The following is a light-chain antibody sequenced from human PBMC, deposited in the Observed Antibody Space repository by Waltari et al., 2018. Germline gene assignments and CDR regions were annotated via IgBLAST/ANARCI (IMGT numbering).Light chain of an antibody. J-gene: IGKJ3*01. CDR2: ATS. CDR3: QQANSFPIT. CDR1: QDIRNW. Sequence: TCRASQDIRNWLAWYQQKPWKAPNLLIYATSSLQTGVPSRFSGSGSGTEFTLTISSLQPEDFATYYCQQANSFPITFGPGTKVDFK. V-gene: IGKV1-12*01.